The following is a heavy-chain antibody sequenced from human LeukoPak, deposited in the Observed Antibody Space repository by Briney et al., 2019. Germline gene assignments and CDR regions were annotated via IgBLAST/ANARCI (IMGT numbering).Heavy chain of an antibody. CDR1: GFIFTKYG. J-gene: IGHJ6*02. CDR3: AAAAGSGQRGLYYYGMDV. CDR2: IIPILGIA. D-gene: IGHD6-13*01. V-gene: IGHV1-69*04. Sequence: SVKVSCKASGFIFTKYGISWVRQAPGQGLEWMGRIIPILGIANYAQKFQGRVTITADKSTSTAYMELSSLRSEDTAVYYCAAAAGSGQRGLYYYGMDVWGQGTTVTVSS.